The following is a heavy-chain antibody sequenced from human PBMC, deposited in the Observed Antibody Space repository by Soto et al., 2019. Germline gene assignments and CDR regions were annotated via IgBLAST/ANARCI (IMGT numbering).Heavy chain of an antibody. Sequence: EVQLVQSGGGLVQPGGSLKLSCAAFGLTFSGSAVHWVRQASGKGLAWVGRMRTKANSYATTYAESVKGRFTISRDDSKNMVYLQMNSLKSEDTAVYFCTSGRRDVWGQGTTVTVSS. CDR1: GLTFSGSA. J-gene: IGHJ6*02. V-gene: IGHV3-73*02. D-gene: IGHD3-10*01. CDR2: MRTKANSYAT. CDR3: TSGRRDV.